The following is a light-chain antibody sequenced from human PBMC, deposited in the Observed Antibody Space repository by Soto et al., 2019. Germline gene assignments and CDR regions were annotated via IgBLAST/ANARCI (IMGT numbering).Light chain of an antibody. J-gene: IGKJ4*01. V-gene: IGKV1-39*01. Sequence: IQMTQSPYSLSASVGDRVAITCRASQNIRNYLNWYQQKPGKAPRVLIYGAASLQSGVPSRFSGSGSGTNFSLTINSLQPEDYATYYCQQSYNIQALTFGGGTKVEIK. CDR2: GAA. CDR1: QNIRNY. CDR3: QQSYNIQALT.